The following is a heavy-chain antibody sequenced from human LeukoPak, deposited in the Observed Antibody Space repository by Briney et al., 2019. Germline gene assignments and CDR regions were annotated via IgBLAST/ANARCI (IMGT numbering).Heavy chain of an antibody. CDR3: VRRRGTGWYSVDY. D-gene: IGHD6-19*01. Sequence: GESLKITCEGSDYNFATYWIGWVRQMPGKGLEWMGSIYPGDSDTRYSPSFQGQVTISVDKSISTANLQWSSLKASDTAIYYCVRRRGTGWYSVDYWGQGTLVTVSS. CDR1: DYNFATYW. J-gene: IGHJ4*02. V-gene: IGHV5-51*01. CDR2: IYPGDSDT.